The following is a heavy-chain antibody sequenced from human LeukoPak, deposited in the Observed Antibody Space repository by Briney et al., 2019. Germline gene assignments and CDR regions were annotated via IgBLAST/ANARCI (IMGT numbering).Heavy chain of an antibody. CDR3: ARAHLGKSHYYYYGMDV. Sequence: GGSLRLSCAASGFTFSSYSMNWVRQAPGKGLEWVSSISSSSSYIYYADSVKGRFTISRDNAKNSLYLQMNSLRAEDTAVYYCARAHLGKSHYYYYGMDVWGQGTTVTVSS. CDR2: ISSSSSYI. CDR1: GFTFSSYS. V-gene: IGHV3-21*01. D-gene: IGHD3-10*01. J-gene: IGHJ6*02.